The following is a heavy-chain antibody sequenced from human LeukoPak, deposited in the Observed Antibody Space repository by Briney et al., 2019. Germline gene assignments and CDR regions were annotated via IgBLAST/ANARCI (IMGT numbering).Heavy chain of an antibody. CDR1: GFTFSSYW. CDR2: ISSSSSYI. D-gene: IGHD6-19*01. Sequence: GGSLRLSCAASGFTFSSYWMSWVRQAPGKGLEWVSSISSSSSYIYYADSVKGRFTISRDNAKNSLYLQMNSLRAEDTAVYYCARAVAGKKLYYFDYWGQGTLVTVSS. CDR3: ARAVAGKKLYYFDY. J-gene: IGHJ4*02. V-gene: IGHV3-21*01.